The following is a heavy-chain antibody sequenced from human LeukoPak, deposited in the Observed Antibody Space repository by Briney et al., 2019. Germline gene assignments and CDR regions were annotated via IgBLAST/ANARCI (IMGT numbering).Heavy chain of an antibody. CDR1: GYTFTSYG. Sequence: ASVKVSCKASGYTFTSYGISWVRQAPGQGLEWMGRIIPILGIANYAQKFQGRVTITADKSTSTAYMELSSLRSEDTAVYYCARADYYDSSGYYRWGQGTLVTVSS. J-gene: IGHJ4*02. V-gene: IGHV1-69*04. D-gene: IGHD3-22*01. CDR3: ARADYYDSSGYYR. CDR2: IIPILGIA.